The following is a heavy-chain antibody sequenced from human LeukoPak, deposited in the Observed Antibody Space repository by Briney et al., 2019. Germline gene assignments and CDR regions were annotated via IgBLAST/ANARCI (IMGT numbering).Heavy chain of an antibody. V-gene: IGHV3-48*02. CDR1: GFTFSTYG. CDR2: ISGSSTTI. D-gene: IGHD1-26*01. Sequence: GGSLRLSCAASGFTFSTYGMNWVRQAPGKGLEWVASISGSSTTIYYADSVKGRFTISRDNVKASLYLQMISLRDEDTAVYYCARRLGTTMLDYWGQGTLVTVSS. J-gene: IGHJ4*02. CDR3: ARRLGTTMLDY.